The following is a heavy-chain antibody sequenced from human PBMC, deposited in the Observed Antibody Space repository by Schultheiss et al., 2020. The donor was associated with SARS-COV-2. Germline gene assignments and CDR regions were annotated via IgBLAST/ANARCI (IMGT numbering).Heavy chain of an antibody. CDR3: ARDRGSGIVVVPAALDY. D-gene: IGHD2-2*01. Sequence: GESLKISCAASGFTFDDYGMSWVRQAPGKGLEWVSYISSSSSTIYYADSVKGRFTISRDNAKNSLYLQMNSLRAEDTAVYYCARDRGSGIVVVPAALDYWGQGTLVTVSS. CDR2: ISSSSSTI. CDR1: GFTFDDYG. V-gene: IGHV3-48*04. J-gene: IGHJ4*02.